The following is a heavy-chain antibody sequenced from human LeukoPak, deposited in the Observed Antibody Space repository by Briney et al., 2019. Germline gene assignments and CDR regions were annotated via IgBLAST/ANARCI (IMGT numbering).Heavy chain of an antibody. D-gene: IGHD1-26*01. J-gene: IGHJ3*02. CDR2: IYYSGST. Sequence: SQTLSLTCTVSGGSISSGDYYWSWIRQPPGKGLEWIGYIYYSGSTYYNPSLKSRVTISVDTSKNQFSLKLSSVTVADTAVYYCARYGVGATTYGDAFDIWGQGTMVTVSS. CDR3: ARYGVGATTYGDAFDI. CDR1: GGSISSGDYY. V-gene: IGHV4-30-4*08.